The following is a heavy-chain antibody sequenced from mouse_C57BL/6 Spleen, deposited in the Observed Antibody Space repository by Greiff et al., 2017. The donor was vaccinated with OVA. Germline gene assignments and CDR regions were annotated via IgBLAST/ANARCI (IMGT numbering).Heavy chain of an antibody. CDR1: GFSLTSYG. V-gene: IGHV2-6-1*01. CDR3: ARQSYGYYAMDD. D-gene: IGHD1-1*02. J-gene: IGHJ4*01. Sequence: VKVVESGPGLVAPSQSLSITCTVSGFSLTSYGVHWVRQPPGKGLEWLVVIWSDGSTTYYSALKSRLCISKDNSKSQVFLKMNSLQTDDTAMYDCARQSYGYYAMDDWGQGASVTVSS. CDR2: IWSDGST.